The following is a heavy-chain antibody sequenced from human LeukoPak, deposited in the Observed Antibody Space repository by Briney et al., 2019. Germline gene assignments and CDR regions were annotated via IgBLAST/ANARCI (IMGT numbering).Heavy chain of an antibody. CDR1: GYTFTGYY. CDR3: ARGFADTMTVET. Sequence: ASVKVSCKASGYTFTGYYMHWVRQAPGQGLKWMGWINPNSGGTNYAQKFQGRVTMTRDTSISTAYMELSRLRSDDTAVYYCARGFADTMTVETWGQGTLVTVSS. CDR2: INPNSGGT. D-gene: IGHD3-22*01. J-gene: IGHJ4*02. V-gene: IGHV1-2*02.